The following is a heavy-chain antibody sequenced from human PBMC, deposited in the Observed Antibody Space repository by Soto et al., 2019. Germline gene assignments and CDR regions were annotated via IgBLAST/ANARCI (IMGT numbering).Heavy chain of an antibody. D-gene: IGHD6-13*01. CDR1: GFTFSYYG. V-gene: IGHV3-30-3*01. J-gene: IGHJ4*02. CDR2: ISYDGNGK. CDR3: VRDGIAAFGAFDFDH. Sequence: QVQLVESGGGVVQPGRSLRLSCAASGFTFSYYGLHWVRQAPGKGLEWVAAISYDGNGKHYADSVEGRFTISRENYRYILYLEMNGLRAEDTAVYYCVRDGIAAFGAFDFDHWCQGTLVSVSS.